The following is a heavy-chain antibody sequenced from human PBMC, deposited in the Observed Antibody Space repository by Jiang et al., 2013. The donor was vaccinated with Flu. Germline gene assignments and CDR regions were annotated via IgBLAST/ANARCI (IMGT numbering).Heavy chain of an antibody. V-gene: IGHV3-30-3*01. CDR1: GFIFNNFA. D-gene: IGHD3-16*01. J-gene: IGHJ4*02. CDR3: ARPANAQTFFGGVSSFFDY. Sequence: VQLVESGGGVVQPGRSLRLSCAASGFIFNNFAMHWVRQAPGKGLEWVASISKSGGDKFYADSVKGRFTVSRDNSKSTLYLRMNSLGTEDTAVYYCARPANAQTFFGGVSSFFDYWAREPTSPSPQ. CDR2: ISKSGGDK.